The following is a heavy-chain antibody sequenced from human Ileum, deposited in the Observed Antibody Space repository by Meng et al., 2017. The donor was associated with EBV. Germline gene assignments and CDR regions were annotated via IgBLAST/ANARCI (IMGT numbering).Heavy chain of an antibody. V-gene: IGHV4-4*02. J-gene: IGHJ4*02. CDR2: MYPTGLT. CDR1: GGSISSEYG. D-gene: IGHD1-26*01. Sequence: QVPLQESGTGRVKTSETLSLTCASSGGSISSEYGWSWDGQSPEKGREWSGEMYPTGLTYYNPSLKGRVSISIDKSKNQLSLKLNSVTAADTAVYYCVRGGTYYLSYWGQGSLVTVSS. CDR3: VRGGTYYLSY.